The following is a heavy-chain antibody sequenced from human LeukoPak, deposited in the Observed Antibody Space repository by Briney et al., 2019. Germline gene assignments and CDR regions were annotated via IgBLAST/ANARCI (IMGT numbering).Heavy chain of an antibody. CDR2: IYYSGST. Sequence: SETLSLTCTVSGDSISSTNYYWGWIRQPPGKGLEWIGSIYYSGSTFNNPSLKSRVTISVDTSKNQFSLKVSSVTAADTAVYYCARVYYDSSGYYPDAFDIWGQGTMVTVSS. CDR3: ARVYYDSSGYYPDAFDI. CDR1: GDSISSTNYY. V-gene: IGHV4-39*07. D-gene: IGHD3-22*01. J-gene: IGHJ3*02.